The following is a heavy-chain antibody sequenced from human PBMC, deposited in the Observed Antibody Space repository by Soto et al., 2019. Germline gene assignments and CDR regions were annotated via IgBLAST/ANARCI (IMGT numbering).Heavy chain of an antibody. CDR2: ISSGGSTT. J-gene: IGHJ4*02. Sequence: EVQLVASGGGLAQPGGSLRLSCVASGFSFSDYEMNWVRQAPGKGLEWVAYISSGGSTTHYADSVRGRFTVSRDNARKSLYLQMNTLSVGDTALYYCARDRAAGGYWGQGTLVTVSS. D-gene: IGHD6-13*01. V-gene: IGHV3-48*03. CDR3: ARDRAAGGY. CDR1: GFSFSDYE.